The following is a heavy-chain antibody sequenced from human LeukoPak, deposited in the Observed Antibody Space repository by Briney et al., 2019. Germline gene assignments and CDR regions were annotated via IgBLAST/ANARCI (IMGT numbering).Heavy chain of an antibody. Sequence: GGSLRLSCAASGLTFSGYYMSWIRQAPGKGLEWVSYISTSSYTIYYADSVKGRSTISRDNTKNSLYLQMNSLRADDTAVYYCARAGGLVATNYAMDVWGQGTTVTVSS. J-gene: IGHJ6*02. V-gene: IGHV3-11*01. CDR1: GLTFSGYY. D-gene: IGHD5-12*01. CDR3: ARAGGLVATNYAMDV. CDR2: ISTSSYTI.